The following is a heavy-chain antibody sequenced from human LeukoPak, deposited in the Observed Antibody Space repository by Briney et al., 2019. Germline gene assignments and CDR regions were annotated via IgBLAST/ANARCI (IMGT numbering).Heavy chain of an antibody. Sequence: PGGSLGLSCAASGFTFSIYWMTWVRQAPGKGLEWVANIKQDGSEKYYVDSVKGRFTISRDNAKNSLYLQMNSLRAEDTALYYCALVAVAGTSNFDYWGQGTLVTVSS. D-gene: IGHD6-19*01. CDR1: GFTFSIYW. CDR2: IKQDGSEK. V-gene: IGHV3-7*03. J-gene: IGHJ4*02. CDR3: ALVAVAGTSNFDY.